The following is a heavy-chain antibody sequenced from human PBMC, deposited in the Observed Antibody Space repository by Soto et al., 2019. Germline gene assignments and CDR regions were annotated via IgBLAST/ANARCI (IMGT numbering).Heavy chain of an antibody. CDR2: ISYDGSNK. V-gene: IGHV3-30*18. D-gene: IGHD6-19*01. CDR1: GFTFSSYG. J-gene: IGHJ4*02. Sequence: QVQLVESGGGVVQPGRSLRLSCAASGFTFSSYGMYWVRQAPGKGLEWVAVISYDGSNKYYADSVKGRFTISRDNSKNTLYLQMNSLRAEDTAVYYCAKDLKYSSGWASPYFDYWGQGTLVTVSS. CDR3: AKDLKYSSGWASPYFDY.